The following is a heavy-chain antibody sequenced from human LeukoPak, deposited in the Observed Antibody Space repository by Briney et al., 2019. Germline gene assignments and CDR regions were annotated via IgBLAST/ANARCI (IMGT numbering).Heavy chain of an antibody. Sequence: GASVKVSCKASGYTFTGYYMHWVRQAPGQGLEWMGWINPNSGGTNYAQKFQGRVTMTRDTSIRTAYMELSRLRSDDTAVYYCARGPPRAQVLGGIAAVTPDYWGQGTLVTVSS. CDR3: ARGPPRAQVLGGIAAVTPDY. D-gene: IGHD6-13*01. V-gene: IGHV1-2*02. J-gene: IGHJ4*02. CDR2: INPNSGGT. CDR1: GYTFTGYY.